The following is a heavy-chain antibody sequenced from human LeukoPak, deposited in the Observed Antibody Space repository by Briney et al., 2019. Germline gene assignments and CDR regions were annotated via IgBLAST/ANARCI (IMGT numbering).Heavy chain of an antibody. D-gene: IGHD3-22*01. V-gene: IGHV4-59*03. CDR2: IYYSGRT. J-gene: IGHJ3*02. Sequence: SETLSLTCTVSGGSISSNYWNWIRQSPGKGLEWIGYIYYSGRTNYNPSLKSRITMLVDTSKNQFSLRLSSVTAADTAVYYCAFPNSGYSYDAFDIWGQGTVVTVFS. CDR1: GGSISSNY. CDR3: AFPNSGYSYDAFDI.